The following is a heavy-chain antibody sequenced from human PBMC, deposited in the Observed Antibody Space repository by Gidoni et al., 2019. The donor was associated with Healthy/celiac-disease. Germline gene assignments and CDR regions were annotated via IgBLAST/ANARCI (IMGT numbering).Heavy chain of an antibody. Sequence: EVQLVESGGGLVQPGRSLRLSCAASGFTFDDYAMHWVRQAPGKGLEWVSGISWNSGSIGYADSVKGRFTISRDNAKNSLYLQMNSLRAEDTALYYCAKGSPPNYYDSSGYYQYYFDYWGQGTLVTVSS. D-gene: IGHD3-22*01. CDR3: AKGSPPNYYDSSGYYQYYFDY. V-gene: IGHV3-9*01. J-gene: IGHJ4*02. CDR2: ISWNSGSI. CDR1: GFTFDDYA.